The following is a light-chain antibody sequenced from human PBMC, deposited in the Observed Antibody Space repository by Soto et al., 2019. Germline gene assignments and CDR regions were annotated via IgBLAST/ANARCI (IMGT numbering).Light chain of an antibody. CDR1: SSDIGDYNL. Sequence: QSALTQPASVSGSPGQSITISCTGSSSDIGDYNLVSWYQQHPGKAPKLMIFEVSQRPSGVSNRFSGSKSGTTASLKISGLQAEDEADYYCCSYAGGTTYVFGTGTKVTVL. J-gene: IGLJ1*01. CDR3: CSYAGGTTYV. V-gene: IGLV2-23*02. CDR2: EVS.